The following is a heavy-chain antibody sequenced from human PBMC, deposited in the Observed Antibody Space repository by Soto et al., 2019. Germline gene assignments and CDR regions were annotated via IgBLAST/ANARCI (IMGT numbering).Heavy chain of an antibody. Sequence: QVQLQESGPGLVKPSQTLSLTCTVSGGSISSGGYYCSWILQHPGKGLEWIGYIDYSGSTYYNPSLKTRVTISVDTSKNQFSLKLSSVTAADTAVYYCARTSYDSSGTAADPWGQGTLVTVSS. CDR2: IDYSGST. D-gene: IGHD3-22*01. CDR3: ARTSYDSSGTAADP. CDR1: GGSISSGGYY. V-gene: IGHV4-31*03. J-gene: IGHJ5*02.